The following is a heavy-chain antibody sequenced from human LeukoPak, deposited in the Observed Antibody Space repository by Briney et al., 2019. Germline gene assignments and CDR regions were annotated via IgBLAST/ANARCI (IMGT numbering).Heavy chain of an antibody. J-gene: IGHJ4*02. CDR3: ARHFAYSSSSYFDY. D-gene: IGHD6-6*01. Sequence: GGSLRLSCAASGFTFSDYYMSWIRQAPGKGLEWVSYISSSSSYTNYADSVKGRFTISRDNAKNSLYLQMNSLRAEDTAVYYCARHFAYSSSSYFDYWGQGSLVTVSS. CDR2: ISSSSSYT. CDR1: GFTFSDYY. V-gene: IGHV3-11*03.